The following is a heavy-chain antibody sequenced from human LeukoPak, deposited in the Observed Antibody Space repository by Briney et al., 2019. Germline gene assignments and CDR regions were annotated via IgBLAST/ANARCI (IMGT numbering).Heavy chain of an antibody. CDR2: IGIDSGNT. J-gene: IGHJ4*02. V-gene: IGHV3-48*01. Sequence: GGSLRLSCAASGFTFSDYRMNWVRQAPGKGLEWISYIGIDSGNTNYADSVKGRFTISGDKAKNSLYLQMNSLRVEDTAVYYCARDYKYAFDNWGQGTLVTVSS. CDR3: ARDYKYAFDN. CDR1: GFTFSDYR. D-gene: IGHD5-24*01.